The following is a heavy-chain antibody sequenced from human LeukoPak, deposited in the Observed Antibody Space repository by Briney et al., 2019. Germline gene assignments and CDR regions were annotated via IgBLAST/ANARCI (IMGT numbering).Heavy chain of an antibody. CDR3: ARGRYFDY. Sequence: KASETLSLTCTVSGGSISSYYWSWLRQPPGKGLEWIGYIYYSGSTNYNPSLKSRVTISVDTSKNQFSLKLSSVTAADTAVYYCARGRYFDYWGQGTLVTVSS. J-gene: IGHJ4*02. CDR2: IYYSGST. CDR1: GGSISSYY. V-gene: IGHV4-59*01.